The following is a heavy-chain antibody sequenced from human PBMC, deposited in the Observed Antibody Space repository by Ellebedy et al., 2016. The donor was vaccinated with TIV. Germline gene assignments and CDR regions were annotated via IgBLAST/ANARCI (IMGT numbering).Heavy chain of an antibody. D-gene: IGHD3-3*01. J-gene: IGHJ4*02. CDR1: GGSISSGGYS. CDR3: ARGVDFWSGYYFDY. V-gene: IGHV4-30-2*01. Sequence: LRLSCAVSGGSISSGGYSWSWIRQPPGKGLEWIGYIYHSGSTYYNPSLKSRVTISVDRSKNQFSLKPSSVTAADTAVYYCARGVDFWSGYYFDYWGQGTLFTVSS. CDR2: IYHSGST.